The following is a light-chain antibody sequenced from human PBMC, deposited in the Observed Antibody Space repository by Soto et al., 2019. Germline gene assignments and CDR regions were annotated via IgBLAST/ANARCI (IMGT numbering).Light chain of an antibody. Sequence: EIVLTQSPGTLSLSPGERATLSCRASQSVSGSYLAWFQQKPGQAPRLLIFGASSRATGIPDRFSGSGSGTDLTLTISGLDPEDFAVYYCQQYCNSPRTFGQGTKVEIK. CDR1: QSVSGSY. CDR2: GAS. J-gene: IGKJ1*01. V-gene: IGKV3-20*01. CDR3: QQYCNSPRT.